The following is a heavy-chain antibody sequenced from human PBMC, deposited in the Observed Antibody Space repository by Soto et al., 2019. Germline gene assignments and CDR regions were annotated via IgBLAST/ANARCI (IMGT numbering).Heavy chain of an antibody. CDR3: ARDEGLGVNYYYYGMDV. CDR2: IWYDGSNK. D-gene: IGHD3-10*01. Sequence: QVQLVESGGGVVQPGRSLRLSCAASGFTFSSYGMHWVRQAAGKGLEWVAVIWYDGSNKYYADSVKGRFTISRDNSKNTLYLQMNSLRAEDTAVYYCARDEGLGVNYYYYGMDVWAQGTTVTVSS. CDR1: GFTFSSYG. J-gene: IGHJ6*02. V-gene: IGHV3-33*01.